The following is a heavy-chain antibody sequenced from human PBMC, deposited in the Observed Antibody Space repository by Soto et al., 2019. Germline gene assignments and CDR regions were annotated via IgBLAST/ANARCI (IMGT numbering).Heavy chain of an antibody. CDR2: INHSGST. Sequence: QVQLQQWGAGLLKPSETLSLTCAVYGGSFSGYYWSWIRQPPGKGLEWIGEINHSGSTNYNPSLKSRVTISVDTSKNQFSLKLSSVTAADTAVYYCARGRAGVCNNSSGWYCLFGYWGQGTLVTVSS. CDR1: GGSFSGYY. J-gene: IGHJ4*02. CDR3: ARGRAGVCNNSSGWYCLFGY. D-gene: IGHD6-19*01. V-gene: IGHV4-34*01.